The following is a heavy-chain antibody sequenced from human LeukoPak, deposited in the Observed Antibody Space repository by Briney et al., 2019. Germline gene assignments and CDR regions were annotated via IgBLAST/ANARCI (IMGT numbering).Heavy chain of an antibody. J-gene: IGHJ4*02. CDR3: TTLADLYYSEY. CDR2: IKHRRDGATT. Sequence: PGGSLRLSCAASGFTFSSYEMNWVRQTPGKGLEWVGRIKHRRDGATTDYAAPVKGRVTISRDDSKNTLYLEMNSLKTEDTAVYYCTTLADLYYSEYWGLGTLVTVSS. CDR1: GFTFSSYE. V-gene: IGHV3-15*01. D-gene: IGHD3-22*01.